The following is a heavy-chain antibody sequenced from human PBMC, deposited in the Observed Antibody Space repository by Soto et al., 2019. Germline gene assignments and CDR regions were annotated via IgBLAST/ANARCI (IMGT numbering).Heavy chain of an antibody. CDR2: IHHSGST. J-gene: IGHJ4*02. D-gene: IGHD1-26*01. CDR3: ARRYGGNFDY. Sequence: PSETLSLTCAVSGASISSEQYWTWVRQPPGKGLEWIGDIHHSGSTNNNPSLRSRLIMSVDTSKNQFSLKLSSVTAADTAVYYCARRYGGNFDYWGQGTLVTVSS. CDR1: GASISSEQY. V-gene: IGHV4-4*02.